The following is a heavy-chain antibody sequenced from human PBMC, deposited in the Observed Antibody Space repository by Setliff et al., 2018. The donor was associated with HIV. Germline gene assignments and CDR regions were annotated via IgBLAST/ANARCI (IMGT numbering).Heavy chain of an antibody. CDR2: IYYSGST. J-gene: IGHJ6*03. V-gene: IGHV4-59*08. CDR3: ARRRSPPSGFYSKYYMDV. Sequence: SETLSLTCTVSGGSISSYYWSWIRQPPGKGLEWIGYIYYSGSTNYNPSLKSRVTISVDTSKNQFSLKLTSVTAADTAVYYCARRRSPPSGFYSKYYMDVWGKGTTVTVSS. CDR1: GGSISSYY. D-gene: IGHD3-22*01.